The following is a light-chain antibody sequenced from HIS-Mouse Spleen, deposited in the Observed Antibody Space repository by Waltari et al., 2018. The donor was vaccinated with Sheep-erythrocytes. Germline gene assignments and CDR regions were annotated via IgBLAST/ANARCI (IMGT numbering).Light chain of an antibody. CDR3: CSYAGSSTPWV. CDR1: SSDVGSYNL. CDR2: SGR. V-gene: IGLV2-23*01. J-gene: IGLJ3*02. Sequence: QSALTQPASVSGSPGQSITISCTGTSSDVGSYNLVSWYQQHPGKAPKLMIYSGRKRPAGVSNRFSGSKSGNTAFLTISGLQAEDEADYYCCSYAGSSTPWVFGGGTKLTVL.